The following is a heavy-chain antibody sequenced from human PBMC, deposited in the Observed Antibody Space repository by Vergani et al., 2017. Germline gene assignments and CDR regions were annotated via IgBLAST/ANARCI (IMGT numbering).Heavy chain of an antibody. V-gene: IGHV4-38-2*01. CDR2: IYHSGST. J-gene: IGHJ4*02. Sequence: QVQLQQWGAGLLKPSETLSLTCAVSGYSISSGYYWGWIRQPPGKGLEWIGSIYHSGSTYYNPSLKSRVTISVDTSKNQFSLKLSSVTAADTAVYYCARGGLRLDYWGQGTLVTVSS. CDR3: ARGGLRLDY. D-gene: IGHD4-17*01. CDR1: GYSISSGYY.